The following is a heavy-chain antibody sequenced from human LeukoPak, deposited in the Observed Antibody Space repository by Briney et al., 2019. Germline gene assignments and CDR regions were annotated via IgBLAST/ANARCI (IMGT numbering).Heavy chain of an antibody. CDR3: AKIYYADSTGYASDY. D-gene: IGHD3-22*01. CDR1: GFTFSSFP. V-gene: IGHV3-23*01. J-gene: IGHJ4*02. CDR2: ISGGRGST. Sequence: GGSLRLSCTAPGFTFSSFPMTWVRQAPGKGLEWVSTISGGRGSTFYADSVKGRFTISRDSSKNILYLQMNSLRVEDTAIYYCAKIYYADSTGYASDYWGQGALVTVSS.